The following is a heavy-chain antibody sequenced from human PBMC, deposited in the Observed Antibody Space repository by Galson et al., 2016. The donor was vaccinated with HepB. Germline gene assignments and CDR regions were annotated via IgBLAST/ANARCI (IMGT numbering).Heavy chain of an antibody. CDR1: GFTLSHHT. Sequence: SLRLSCAVSGFTLSHHTMNWVRQAPGKGLEWVSYIHSSGDTIHYADSVKGRFTISRDNAKNSLYLQMNSLRDEDTAVYYCARDKCGRDCYQPDYWGQGTLVTVSS. CDR2: IHSSGDTI. J-gene: IGHJ4*02. CDR3: ARDKCGRDCYQPDY. V-gene: IGHV3-48*02. D-gene: IGHD2-21*02.